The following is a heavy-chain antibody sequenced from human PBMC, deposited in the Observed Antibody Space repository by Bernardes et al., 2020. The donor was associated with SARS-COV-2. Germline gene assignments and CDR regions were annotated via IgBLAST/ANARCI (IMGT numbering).Heavy chain of an antibody. CDR1: GFTFDDYG. CDR3: ARYDYGDYHYGMDV. Sequence: GGSLRLSCAASGFTFDDYGMSWVRQAPGKGLEWVSGINWNGGSTGYADSVKGRFTISRDNAKNSLYLQMNSLRAEDTALYHCARYDYGDYHYGMDVWGQGTTVTVSS. V-gene: IGHV3-20*01. CDR2: INWNGGST. D-gene: IGHD4-17*01. J-gene: IGHJ6*02.